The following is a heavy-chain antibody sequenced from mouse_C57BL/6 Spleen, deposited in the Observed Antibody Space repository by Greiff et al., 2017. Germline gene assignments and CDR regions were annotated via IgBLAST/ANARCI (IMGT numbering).Heavy chain of an antibody. J-gene: IGHJ3*01. CDR2: IDPENGDT. V-gene: IGHV14-4*01. CDR3: TRGNSAWFAY. Sequence: VQLQQSGAELVRPGASVKLSCTASGFNIKDDYMHWVKQRPEQGLEWIGWIDPENGDTEYASKFQGKATITADTASNTAYLPLSSLTSEDSAVYCCTRGNSAWFAYWGQGTLVTVSA. CDR1: GFNIKDDY. D-gene: IGHD2-1*01.